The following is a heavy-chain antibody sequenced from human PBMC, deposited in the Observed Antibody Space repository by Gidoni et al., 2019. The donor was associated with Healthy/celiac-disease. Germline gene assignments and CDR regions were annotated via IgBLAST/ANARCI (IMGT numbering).Heavy chain of an antibody. CDR1: GFTVSSNY. D-gene: IGHD6-19*01. CDR2: IYSGGST. V-gene: IGHV3-66*01. Sequence: EVQLVESGGGLVQPGGSLRLSCAASGFTVSSNYMSWVHQAPGKGLEWVSVIYSGGSTYYADSVKGRFTISRDNSKNTLYLQMNSLRAEDTAVYYCARDLRAVAGRGVEAFDIWGQGTMVTVSS. CDR3: ARDLRAVAGRGVEAFDI. J-gene: IGHJ3*02.